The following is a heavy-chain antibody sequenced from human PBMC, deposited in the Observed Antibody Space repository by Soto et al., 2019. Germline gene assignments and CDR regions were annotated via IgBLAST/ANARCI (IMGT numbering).Heavy chain of an antibody. J-gene: IGHJ6*03. CDR1: GYTLTELS. V-gene: IGHV1-24*01. D-gene: IGHD3-3*01. CDR3: ARILRSSDYDFWSGWTDYYYYYMDV. CDR2: FDPEDGET. Sequence: ASVKVSCKVSGYTLTELSMHWVRQAPGKGLEWMGGFDPEDGETIYAQKLQGRVTMTEDTSTATAYMELRSLGSDDTAVYYCARILRSSDYDFWSGWTDYYYYYMDVWGKGTTVTVS.